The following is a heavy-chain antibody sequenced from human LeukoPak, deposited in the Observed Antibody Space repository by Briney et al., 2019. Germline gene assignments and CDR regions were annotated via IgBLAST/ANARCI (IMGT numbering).Heavy chain of an antibody. J-gene: IGHJ4*02. D-gene: IGHD3-3*01. CDR2: ISYDGSNK. CDR3: ARDRDNYDFWCGLTSYYFDY. Sequence: GRSLRLSCAASGFTFSTYVIYWVRQAPGKGLEWVAVISYDGSNKYYADSVKGRFTISRDNSKNTLYLQMNSLRAEDTAVYYCARDRDNYDFWCGLTSYYFDYWGQGTLVTVSS. V-gene: IGHV3-30*04. CDR1: GFTFSTYV.